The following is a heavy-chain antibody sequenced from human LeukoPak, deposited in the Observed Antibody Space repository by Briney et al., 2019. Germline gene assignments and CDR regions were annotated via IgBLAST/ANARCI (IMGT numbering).Heavy chain of an antibody. CDR3: ARVYCSSTSCLLGVADDAFDI. CDR1: GGSISSYY. D-gene: IGHD2-2*01. J-gene: IGHJ3*02. Sequence: SETLSLTCTVSGGSISSYYWSWIRQPPGKGLEWIGYIYYSGSTNYNPSLKSRVTISVDTSKNQFSLKLSSVTAADTAVYYCARVYCSSTSCLLGVADDAFDIWGQGTMVTVSS. V-gene: IGHV4-59*01. CDR2: IYYSGST.